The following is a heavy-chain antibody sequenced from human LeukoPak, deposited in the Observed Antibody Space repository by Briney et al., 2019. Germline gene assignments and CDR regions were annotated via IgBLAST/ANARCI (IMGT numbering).Heavy chain of an antibody. D-gene: IGHD3-10*01. CDR3: PKGSYSGGSSPTGADY. Sequence: PGGSLRLSCAASGFTFRSYAMSWARLAPGKGLEWVSTISGSGGGTWYPDSVKGRFTISRDNSKNTLWLHMTSLRAEDTAIYYCPKGSYSGGSSPTGADYWGQGTLVTVSS. CDR2: ISGSGGGT. J-gene: IGHJ4*02. V-gene: IGHV3-23*01. CDR1: GFTFRSYA.